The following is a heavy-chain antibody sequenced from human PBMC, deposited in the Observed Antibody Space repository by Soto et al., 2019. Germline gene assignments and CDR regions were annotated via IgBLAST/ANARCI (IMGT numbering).Heavy chain of an antibody. CDR2: TSAYNGNT. CDR1: GYTFTSYG. V-gene: IGHV1-18*01. Sequence: QVQLVQSGAEVKKPGASVKVSCKASGYTFTSYGISWVRQAPGQELEWMGWTSAYNGNTNYAQKLQGRVTMTTDTAPGAAYMELRSLRADDTAVYYCARDGGPRFDYWGQGTLVTVSS. D-gene: IGHD3-16*01. J-gene: IGHJ4*02. CDR3: ARDGGPRFDY.